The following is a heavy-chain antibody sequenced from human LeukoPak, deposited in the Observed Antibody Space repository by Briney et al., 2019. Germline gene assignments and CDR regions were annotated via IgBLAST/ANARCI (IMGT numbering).Heavy chain of an antibody. CDR2: ISGSGGST. Sequence: SGGSLRLSCAASGFTFSSYDMSWVRQAPGKGLEWVAAISGSGGSTYYTHSVRGRFAICRDNSKNTLYLQMNSLRAEDTAVYYCAKDGYCSGGSCSDSNFDYWGQGTLVTVSS. CDR3: AKDGYCSGGSCSDSNFDY. V-gene: IGHV3-23*01. D-gene: IGHD2-15*01. J-gene: IGHJ4*02. CDR1: GFTFSSYD.